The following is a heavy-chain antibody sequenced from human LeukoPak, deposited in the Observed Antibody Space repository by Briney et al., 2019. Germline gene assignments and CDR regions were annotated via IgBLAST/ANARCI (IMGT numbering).Heavy chain of an antibody. CDR1: GYTFTSYY. CDR3: AREVPLYCSSTSCYAEGDRNLGLDY. J-gene: IGHJ4*02. Sequence: ASVKVSCKASGYTFTSYYMHWVRQAPGQGLEWMGIINPSGGSTSYAQKFQGRVTMTRDTSTSTVYMELSSLRSEDTAVYYCAREVPLYCSSTSCYAEGDRNLGLDYWGQGTLVTVSS. CDR2: INPSGGST. D-gene: IGHD2-2*01. V-gene: IGHV1-46*01.